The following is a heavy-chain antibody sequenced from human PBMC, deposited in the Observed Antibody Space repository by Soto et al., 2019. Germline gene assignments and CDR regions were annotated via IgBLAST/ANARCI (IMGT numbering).Heavy chain of an antibody. J-gene: IGHJ6*02. CDR3: AREVAAAGTEGEVDYYYGMDV. CDR1: GGTFSSYA. V-gene: IGHV1-69*06. D-gene: IGHD6-13*01. Sequence: GASVKVSCKASGGTFSSYAISWVRQAPGQGLEWMGGIIPIFGTANYARKFQGRVTITADKSTSTAYMELSSLRSEDTAVYYCAREVAAAGTEGEVDYYYGMDVWGQGTTVTV. CDR2: IIPIFGTA.